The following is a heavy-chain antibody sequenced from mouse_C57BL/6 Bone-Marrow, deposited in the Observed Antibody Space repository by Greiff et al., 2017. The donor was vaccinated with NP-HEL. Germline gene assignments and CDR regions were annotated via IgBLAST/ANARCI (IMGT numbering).Heavy chain of an antibody. CDR2: IYPGDGDT. J-gene: IGHJ1*03. V-gene: IGHV1-80*01. CDR1: GYAFSSYW. CDR3: ARGNGQRYFDV. Sequence: LQQSGASVKISCKASGYAFSSYWMNWVKQRPGKGLEWIGQIYPGDGDTNYNGKFKGKATLTADKSSSTAYMQLSSLTSEDSAVYFCARGNGQRYFDVWGTGTTVTVSS.